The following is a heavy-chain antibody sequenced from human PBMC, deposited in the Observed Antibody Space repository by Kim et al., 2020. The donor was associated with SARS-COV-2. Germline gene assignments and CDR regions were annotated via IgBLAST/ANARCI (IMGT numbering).Heavy chain of an antibody. V-gene: IGHV3-74*01. D-gene: IGHD6-19*01. Sequence: SYANSVKGRFTISRDNAKNTLYLQMIGLRVEDPAVYYCARGTSDWPRIDYWGQGTLVTVSA. J-gene: IGHJ4*02. CDR3: ARGTSDWPRIDY.